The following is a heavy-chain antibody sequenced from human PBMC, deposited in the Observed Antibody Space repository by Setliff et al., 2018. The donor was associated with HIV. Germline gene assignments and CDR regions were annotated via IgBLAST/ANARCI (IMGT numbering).Heavy chain of an antibody. Sequence: SVKVSCKASGGTFSSCGISWVRQAPGQGLEWMGGIIPIFGTTNYAQKFQGRVTITADESTSTAYMELSSLRSEDTAVYFCARADSSSFWMGGDAFDIWGQGTMVTVSS. CDR1: GGTFSSCG. CDR3: ARADSSSFWMGGDAFDI. CDR2: IIPIFGTT. J-gene: IGHJ3*02. V-gene: IGHV1-69*13. D-gene: IGHD6-13*01.